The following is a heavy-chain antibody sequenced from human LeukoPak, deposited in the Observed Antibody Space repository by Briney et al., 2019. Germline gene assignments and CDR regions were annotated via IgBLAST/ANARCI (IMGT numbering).Heavy chain of an antibody. CDR2: ISASGDAT. D-gene: IGHD3-3*01. Sequence: GGSLRLSCATSGFTFNNYAISWVRQAPGKGLEWVSAISASGDATYYADSVRGRFTISRDNSKNTLYVQLNSLRAGDTAVYYCAKEAPSIFGVITVLDYWGQGALVTVSS. J-gene: IGHJ4*02. CDR1: GFTFNNYA. V-gene: IGHV3-23*01. CDR3: AKEAPSIFGVITVLDY.